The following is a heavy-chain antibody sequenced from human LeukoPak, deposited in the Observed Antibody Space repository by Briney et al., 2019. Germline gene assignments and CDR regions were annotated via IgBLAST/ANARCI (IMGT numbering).Heavy chain of an antibody. CDR2: ITPILGIA. J-gene: IGHJ5*02. Sequence: SVKVSCKASGGTFSSYAISWVRQAPGQGLEWMGRITPILGIANYAQKFQGRVTITADKSTSTAYMELSSLRSEDTAVYYCARDPPWGYARQINWFDPWGQGTLVTVSS. CDR3: ARDPPWGYARQINWFDP. V-gene: IGHV1-69*04. D-gene: IGHD5-12*01. CDR1: GGTFSSYA.